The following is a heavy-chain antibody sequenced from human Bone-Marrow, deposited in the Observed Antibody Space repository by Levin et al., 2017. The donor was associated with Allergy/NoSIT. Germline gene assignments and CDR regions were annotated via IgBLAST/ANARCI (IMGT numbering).Heavy chain of an antibody. J-gene: IGHJ4*02. CDR2: IYSGGST. Sequence: GGSVRLSCAASGFTVSNNYVTWVRQAPGKGLEWVSLIYSGGSTYYADSVKARFTISRDNSKNTVYLQMNSLRAEDTAVYYCARDRGGERSGWYYWGQGTLVTVSS. V-gene: IGHV3-66*01. D-gene: IGHD6-19*01. CDR1: GFTVSNNY. CDR3: ARDRGGERSGWYY.